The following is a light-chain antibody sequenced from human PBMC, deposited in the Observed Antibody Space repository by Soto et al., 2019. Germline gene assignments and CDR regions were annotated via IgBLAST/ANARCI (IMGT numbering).Light chain of an antibody. V-gene: IGLV2-14*01. CDR2: EVT. J-gene: IGLJ2*01. Sequence: QSALTQPASVSGSPGQSITIPCTGSSSDLAGYNYVSWYQQHPGKAPKVIIYEVTNRPSGVSNRFSGSKSGNTASLTISGLQAEDEADYYCSSYTINSTRIFGGGTKLTVL. CDR1: SSDLAGYNY. CDR3: SSYTINSTRI.